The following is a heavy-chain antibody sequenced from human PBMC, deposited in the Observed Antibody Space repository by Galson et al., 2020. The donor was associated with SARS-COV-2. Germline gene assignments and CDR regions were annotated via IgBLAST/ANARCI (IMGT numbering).Heavy chain of an antibody. CDR1: GFTVSSSY. J-gene: IGHJ4*02. CDR3: ARKTCGGACFSGYYFDY. V-gene: IGHV3-53*01. D-gene: IGHD2-21*01. Sequence: GGSLRLSCAASGFTVSSSYMTWVRQAPGKGLAWVSVLYTSGTTYYADSVKGRFTISRDNSKNTLYLQMNSLRAEDTALYYCARKTCGGACFSGYYFDYWGQGTLVTVSP. CDR2: LYTSGTT.